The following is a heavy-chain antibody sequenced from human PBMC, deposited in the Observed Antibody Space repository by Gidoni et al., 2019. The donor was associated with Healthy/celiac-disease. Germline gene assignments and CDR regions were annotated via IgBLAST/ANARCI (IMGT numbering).Heavy chain of an antibody. V-gene: IGHV1-69*01. Sequence: QVQLVQSGAEVKKPGSSVKVSCKASGGTFSSSAISWVRQAPGQGLEWMGGIIPIFGTANYAQKFQGRVTITADESTSTAYMELSSLRSEDTAVYYCARGEARPSYYYYYGMDVWGKGTTVTVSS. D-gene: IGHD6-6*01. CDR2: IIPIFGTA. J-gene: IGHJ6*04. CDR1: GGTFSSSA. CDR3: ARGEARPSYYYYYGMDV.